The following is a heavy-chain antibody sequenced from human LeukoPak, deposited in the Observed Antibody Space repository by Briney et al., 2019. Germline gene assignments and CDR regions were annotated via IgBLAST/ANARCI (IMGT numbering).Heavy chain of an antibody. J-gene: IGHJ6*04. CDR1: GFNFSNYG. CDR3: ARSARGVIFDV. Sequence: GGSLRLSCAASGFNFSNYGLHWVRQAPGKGLEWVAVIWYDGINKYYADSVKGRFTISRDNSKNTVYLQMNSLTFEDTAVYYCARSARGVIFDVWGKGTTVIVSS. D-gene: IGHD3-10*01. V-gene: IGHV3-30*02. CDR2: IWYDGINK.